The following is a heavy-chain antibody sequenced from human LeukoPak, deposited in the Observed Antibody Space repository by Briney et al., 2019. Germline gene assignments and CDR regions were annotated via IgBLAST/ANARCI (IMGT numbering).Heavy chain of an antibody. CDR1: GYTFTGYY. Sequence: ASVKVSCRASGYTFTGYYMHWVRQAPGQGLEWMGWINPNSGGTNFAQNFQGRVTMTRDTSISTAYMELSRLRSDDTAVYYCARDQGGYYSSSWVFDYWGQGTLVTVSS. CDR3: ARDQGGYYSSSWVFDY. J-gene: IGHJ4*02. V-gene: IGHV1-2*02. CDR2: INPNSGGT. D-gene: IGHD6-13*01.